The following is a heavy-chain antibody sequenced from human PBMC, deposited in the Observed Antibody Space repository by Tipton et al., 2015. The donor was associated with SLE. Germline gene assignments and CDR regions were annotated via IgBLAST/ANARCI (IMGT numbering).Heavy chain of an antibody. V-gene: IGHV4-4*07. D-gene: IGHD2-2*01. CDR3: ARGLVGGAFDC. Sequence: LVKPSETLSLTCTVSSGSISTYYWNWIRQPAGKGLEWIGRVYTSRNTNYNSSLKSRVTMSVDTSRNQFSLKLISVTAADTAVYYCARGLVGGAFDCWGQGTLVTVSS. CDR1: SGSISTYY. CDR2: VYTSRNT. J-gene: IGHJ4*02.